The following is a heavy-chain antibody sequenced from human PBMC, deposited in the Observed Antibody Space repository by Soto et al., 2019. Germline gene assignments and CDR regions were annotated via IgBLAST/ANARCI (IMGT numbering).Heavy chain of an antibody. V-gene: IGHV3-48*02. CDR1: GFTFSSYS. D-gene: IGHD3-22*01. J-gene: IGHJ3*02. CDR3: ARVEDSSGYGAFDI. CDR2: ISSSSSTI. Sequence: EVQLVESGGGLVQPGGSLRLSCAASGFTFSSYSMNWVRQAPGKGLEWVSYISSSSSTIYYADSVKGRFTISRDNAKNSLYLQMNSLRDEDTAVYYCARVEDSSGYGAFDIWGQGTMVTASS.